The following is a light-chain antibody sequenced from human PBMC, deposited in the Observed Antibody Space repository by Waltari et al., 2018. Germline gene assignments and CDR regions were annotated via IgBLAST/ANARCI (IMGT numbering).Light chain of an antibody. CDR3: HQYYTTPRT. J-gene: IGKJ2*01. CDR1: QSLFYIPKNKNY. V-gene: IGKV4-1*01. CDR2: GAS. Sequence: DIEMTQSPDSLGVSLGERATITCKSSQSLFYIPKNKNYLAWYQQKRGQPPRLLISGASTRESGVPDRFSGSGSGTYFTLTISSLQAEDVAVYYCHQYYTTPRTFGQGTKLEIK.